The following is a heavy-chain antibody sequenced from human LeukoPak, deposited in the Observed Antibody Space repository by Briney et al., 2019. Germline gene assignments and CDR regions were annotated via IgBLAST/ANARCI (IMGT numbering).Heavy chain of an antibody. V-gene: IGHV3-23*01. CDR3: AIVSFGIGARY. D-gene: IGHD6-6*01. Sequence: GGSLRLSCATSGFSVSDSYMTWVRQAPGKGLEWVSAISGSGDSTYYADSVKGRFTISRDNPKNTLYLQLNSLRGEDTAVYYCAIVSFGIGARYWGQGTLVTVSS. CDR2: ISGSGDST. J-gene: IGHJ4*02. CDR1: GFSVSDSY.